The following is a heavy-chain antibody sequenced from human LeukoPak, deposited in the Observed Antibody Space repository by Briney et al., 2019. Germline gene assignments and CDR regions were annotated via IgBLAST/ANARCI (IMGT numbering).Heavy chain of an antibody. CDR1: GGAIRSGDYF. V-gene: IGHV4-61*02. CDR2: IYSSGST. Sequence: PSQTLSLTCTVSGGAIRSGDYFWSWIRQSPGKGLEWIGRIYSSGSTNYNPSLKSRVTMSVDTSKNQFSLKLSSVTAADTAVYYCAREGFDWFGLGRFDPWGQGTLVTVSS. J-gene: IGHJ5*02. CDR3: AREGFDWFGLGRFDP. D-gene: IGHD3-9*01.